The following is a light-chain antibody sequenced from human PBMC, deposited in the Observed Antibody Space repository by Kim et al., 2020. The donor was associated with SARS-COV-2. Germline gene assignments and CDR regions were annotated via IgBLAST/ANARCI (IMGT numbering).Light chain of an antibody. V-gene: IGLV3-21*04. CDR3: QVWDSSSDHVV. CDR1: NIGSKS. CDR2: YDS. Sequence: SYELTQPPSVSVAPGKTAKITCGENNIGSKSVHWYQQKPGQAPVLVIYYDSDRPSGIPERFSGSNSGNTATLTISRVEAGDEADYFCQVWDSSSDHVVFGRGTQLTVL. J-gene: IGLJ3*02.